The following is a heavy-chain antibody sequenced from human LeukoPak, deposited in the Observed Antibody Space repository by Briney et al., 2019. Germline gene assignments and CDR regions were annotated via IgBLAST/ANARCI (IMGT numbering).Heavy chain of an antibody. CDR3: ARGPYGYSYGYDDY. D-gene: IGHD5-18*01. V-gene: IGHV7-4-1*02. J-gene: IGHJ4*02. CDR2: INTNTGNP. Sequence: GASVEVSCKASGYAFTSYAMNWVRQAPGQGLEWMGWINTNTGNPTYAQGFTGRFVFSLDTSVSTAYLQISSLKAEDTAVYYCARGPYGYSYGYDDYWGQGTLVTVSS. CDR1: GYAFTSYA.